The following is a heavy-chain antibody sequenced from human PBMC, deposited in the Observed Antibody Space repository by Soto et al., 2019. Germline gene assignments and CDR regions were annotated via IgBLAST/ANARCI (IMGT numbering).Heavy chain of an antibody. J-gene: IGHJ6*02. D-gene: IGHD6-13*01. V-gene: IGHV3-48*03. Sequence: GGSLRLSCAASGFTFSSYEMNWVRQAPGKGLEWVSYISSSGSTIYYADSVKGRFTISRDNAKNSLYLQMNSLRAEDTAVYYCARDYRYSSSWDYYYYGMDVWGQGTTVTVYS. CDR2: ISSSGSTI. CDR1: GFTFSSYE. CDR3: ARDYRYSSSWDYYYYGMDV.